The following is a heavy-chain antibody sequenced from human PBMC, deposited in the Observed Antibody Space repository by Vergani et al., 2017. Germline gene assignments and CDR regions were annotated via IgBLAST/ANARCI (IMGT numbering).Heavy chain of an antibody. D-gene: IGHD2-15*01. J-gene: IGHJ4*02. CDR2: IHNRGKT. Sequence: QVRLEESGPGLVKPSETLSLTCSVSGYSIGSGFYWAWIRQSPGEGLQWLTSIHNRGKTYHNPSLKSRVSISVDTSKSQFSLKLNSVTVADTAVYYCARCRPYCTSGSCPAIWGQGTLVTVSS. V-gene: IGHV4-38-2*01. CDR3: ARCRPYCTSGSCPAI. CDR1: GYSIGSGFY.